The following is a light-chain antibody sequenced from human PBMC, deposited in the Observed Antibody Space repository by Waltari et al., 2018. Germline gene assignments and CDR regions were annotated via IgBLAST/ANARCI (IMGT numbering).Light chain of an antibody. CDR2: DAS. CDR1: QSVSNY. Sequence: EIVLTQSPATLSLSPGERATLPCQASQSVSNYLAWYQQKPGQAPRLLIYDASNRATGIPARFSGSGSGTDFTLTISSLEPEDFAVYYCQQRSNWSPALTFGGGTKVEIK. CDR3: QQRSNWSPALT. J-gene: IGKJ4*01. V-gene: IGKV3-11*01.